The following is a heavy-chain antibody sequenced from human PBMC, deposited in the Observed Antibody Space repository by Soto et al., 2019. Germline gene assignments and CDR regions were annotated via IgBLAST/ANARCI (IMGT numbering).Heavy chain of an antibody. Sequence: GGSLRLSCAASGFTFNTYSMNWVRQAPGEGLEWVSCISGSSNYIYYADSVKGRFTISRDNAKNSLYLQLNSLRAEDTAVYYCVRAPNYIYLYDAFDIWGQGTMVTVSS. D-gene: IGHD1-7*01. CDR2: ISGSSNYI. CDR3: VRAPNYIYLYDAFDI. J-gene: IGHJ3*02. CDR1: GFTFNTYS. V-gene: IGHV3-21*01.